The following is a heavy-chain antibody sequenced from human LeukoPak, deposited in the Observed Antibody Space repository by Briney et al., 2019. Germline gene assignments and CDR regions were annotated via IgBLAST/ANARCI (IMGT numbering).Heavy chain of an antibody. CDR1: GGSISSSSYY. J-gene: IGHJ3*02. CDR3: AMPLSVPYAFDI. Sequence: SETLSLTCTVSGGSISSSSYYWGWIRQPRGKGRGWIGSIYYSGSTYYNPSLKSRVTISVDTSKNQFSLKLSSVTAADTAVYYCAMPLSVPYAFDIWGQGTMVTVSS. V-gene: IGHV4-39*01. CDR2: IYYSGST.